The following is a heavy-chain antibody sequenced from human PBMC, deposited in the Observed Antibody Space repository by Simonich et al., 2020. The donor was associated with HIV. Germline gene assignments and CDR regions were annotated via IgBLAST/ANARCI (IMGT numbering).Heavy chain of an antibody. D-gene: IGHD3-16*01. Sequence: QVQLVESGGGVVQPGRSLRLSCAASGFTFSSYAMHWVPQAPGKGLERVAVISYEGSNKYYADSVKGRFTIPRDNSKNTLYLQMNSLRAEDTAVYYCASGGSISSVWADDYWGQGTLVTVSS. CDR1: GFTFSSYA. CDR3: ASGGSISSVWADDY. V-gene: IGHV3-30*07. J-gene: IGHJ4*02. CDR2: ISYEGSNK.